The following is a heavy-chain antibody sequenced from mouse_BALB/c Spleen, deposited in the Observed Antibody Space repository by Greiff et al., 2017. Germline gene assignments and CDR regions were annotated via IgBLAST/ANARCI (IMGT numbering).Heavy chain of an antibody. Sequence: EVKLVESGGGLVQPGGSRKLSCAASGFTFSSFGMHWVRQAPEKGLEWVAYISSGSSTIYYADTVKGRFTISRDNPKNTLFLQMTSLRSEDTAMYYCARGGYGNYDYYAMDYWGQGTSVTVSS. J-gene: IGHJ4*01. CDR3: ARGGYGNYDYYAMDY. V-gene: IGHV5-17*02. CDR2: ISSGSSTI. D-gene: IGHD2-1*01. CDR1: GFTFSSFG.